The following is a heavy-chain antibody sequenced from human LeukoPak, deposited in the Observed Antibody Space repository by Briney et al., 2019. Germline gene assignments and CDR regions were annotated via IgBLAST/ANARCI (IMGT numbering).Heavy chain of an antibody. Sequence: EAGPTLVKPTQTLTLTCAFSGVALTTRGGGVGWIRQPPGKALAWLALIFWNNDQRYSPSLKSRLTITKDTPKNQVALTMTNMDPVDTASYYCAHTLTGYYFWFDPWGQGTLVTVSS. CDR3: AHTLTGYYFWFDP. CDR1: GVALTTRGGG. J-gene: IGHJ5*02. V-gene: IGHV2-5*01. D-gene: IGHD3-9*01. CDR2: IFWNNDQ.